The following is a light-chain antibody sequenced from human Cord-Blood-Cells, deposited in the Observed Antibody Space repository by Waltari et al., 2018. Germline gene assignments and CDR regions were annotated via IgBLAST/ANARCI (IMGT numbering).Light chain of an antibody. Sequence: QSALTQPRSVSGSPGQSVTISCTGTSSDVGGYNYVSWYQQHPGTAPKLMIYDVSKRPSGVPDRFSGSKSGNTASLTISGLRAEDEADYYCCSYAGSYTYVFGTGTKVTVL. CDR1: SSDVGGYNY. V-gene: IGLV2-11*01. CDR2: DVS. J-gene: IGLJ1*01. CDR3: CSYAGSYTYV.